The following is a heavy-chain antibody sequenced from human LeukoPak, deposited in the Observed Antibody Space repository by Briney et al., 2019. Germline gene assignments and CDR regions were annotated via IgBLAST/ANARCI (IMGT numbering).Heavy chain of an antibody. Sequence: SQTLSLTCTVSGGSISSGGYYWSWIRQHPGKGLEWIRNIYYSGSTYYNPSLKSRVTITEDTSKNQFSLKLSSVTAADTAVYYCARQLLVNYYMAVWGKGTTVTVSS. J-gene: IGHJ6*03. CDR1: GGSISSGGYY. D-gene: IGHD6-13*01. CDR2: IYYSGST. CDR3: ARQLLVNYYMAV. V-gene: IGHV4-31*03.